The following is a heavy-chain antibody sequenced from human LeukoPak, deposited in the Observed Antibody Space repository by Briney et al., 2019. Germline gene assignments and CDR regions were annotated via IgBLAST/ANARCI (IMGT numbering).Heavy chain of an antibody. D-gene: IGHD3-22*01. Sequence: PGGSLRLSCAASGFTVSSNYMSWVRQAPGKGLEWVSVIYSGGSTYYADSVKGRFTISRDNSKNTLYLQMNSLRAEDTAVYYCARAVSPYDSSRYFDYWGQGTLVTVSS. V-gene: IGHV3-53*01. J-gene: IGHJ4*02. CDR1: GFTVSSNY. CDR2: IYSGGST. CDR3: ARAVSPYDSSRYFDY.